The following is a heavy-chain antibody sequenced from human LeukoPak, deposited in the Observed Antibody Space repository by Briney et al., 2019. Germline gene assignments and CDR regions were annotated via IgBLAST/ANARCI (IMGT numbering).Heavy chain of an antibody. Sequence: GGSLRLSCAASGFTFSSYWMSWVRQAPGKGLEWVANIKQDGSEKYYVDSVKGRFTISRDNAKNSLYLQMNSLRAEDTALYYCAKGGLRGGTYNDDFWGQGTLVTVSS. CDR3: AKGGLRGGTYNDDF. CDR1: GFTFSSYW. J-gene: IGHJ4*02. D-gene: IGHD3-16*01. CDR2: IKQDGSEK. V-gene: IGHV3-7*03.